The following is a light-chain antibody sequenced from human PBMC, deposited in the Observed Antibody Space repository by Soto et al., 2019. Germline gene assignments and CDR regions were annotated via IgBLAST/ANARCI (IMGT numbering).Light chain of an antibody. J-gene: IGLJ1*01. CDR1: RSDIGDSNF. CDR3: ASFRSGTILV. V-gene: IGLV2-14*01. Sequence: QSALTQPASVSGSPGQSATISCTGPRSDIGDSNFISWYQHSPGKAPRLLIYEVNNRPSGVSKRFSGSKAGNTASLTISGLLDEEEADSSCASFRSGTILVFGSGTKVTV. CDR2: EVN.